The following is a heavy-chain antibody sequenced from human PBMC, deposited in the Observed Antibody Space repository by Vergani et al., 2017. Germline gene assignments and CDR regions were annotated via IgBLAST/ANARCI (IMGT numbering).Heavy chain of an antibody. D-gene: IGHD2-2*01. Sequence: EVQLLESGGGLVQPGGSLRLSCAASGFTFSSYAMSWVRQAPGKGLEWVSAISGSGGSTYYADSVKGRFTISRDNSKNTLYLQKNSLRAEETTVYYCAKIGFIVVVPAARDAFDIWGQGRMVTVSS. CDR1: GFTFSSYA. V-gene: IGHV3-23*01. J-gene: IGHJ3*02. CDR3: AKIGFIVVVPAARDAFDI. CDR2: ISGSGGST.